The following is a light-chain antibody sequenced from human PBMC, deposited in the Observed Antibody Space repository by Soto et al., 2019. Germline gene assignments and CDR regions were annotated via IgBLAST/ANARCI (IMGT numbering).Light chain of an antibody. CDR3: NKSYKA. Sequence: DIQMTQSPSSLSASVGDRVTITCRASQSISSYLNWYQQKPGKAPKLLIYAASSLQSGVPSRFSGSGSGTDFTITISTLQPEDFATYYCNKSYKAFGQGTKVEIK. V-gene: IGKV1-39*01. CDR2: AAS. CDR1: QSISSY. J-gene: IGKJ1*01.